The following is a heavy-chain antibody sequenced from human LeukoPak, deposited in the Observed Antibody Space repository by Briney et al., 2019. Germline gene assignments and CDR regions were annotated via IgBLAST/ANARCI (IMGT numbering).Heavy chain of an antibody. CDR1: GGSISTSSYY. CDR3: ARVWGYDSSGYYEPFDY. D-gene: IGHD3-22*01. CDR2: IYYSGST. J-gene: IGHJ4*02. V-gene: IGHV4-39*07. Sequence: PSETLSLTCTVSGGSISTSSYYWGWIRQPPGKGLEWIGSIYYSGSTYYNPSLKSRVTISVDTSKNQFSLRLSSVTAADTAVYYCARVWGYDSSGYYEPFDYWGQGTLVTVSS.